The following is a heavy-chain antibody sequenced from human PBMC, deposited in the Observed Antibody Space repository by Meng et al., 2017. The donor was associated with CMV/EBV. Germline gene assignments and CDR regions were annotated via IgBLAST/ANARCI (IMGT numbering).Heavy chain of an antibody. V-gene: IGHV4-39*07. CDR1: GGSISSSSYY. D-gene: IGHD1-26*01. Sequence: SETLSLTCTVPGGSISSSSYYWGWIRQPPGKGPEWIGSIYYSGSTYYNPSLKSRVTISVDTSKNQFSLKLSSVTVADTAVYYCAGGEVLGLIFDYWGQGTLVTVSS. J-gene: IGHJ4*02. CDR3: AGGEVLGLIFDY. CDR2: IYYSGST.